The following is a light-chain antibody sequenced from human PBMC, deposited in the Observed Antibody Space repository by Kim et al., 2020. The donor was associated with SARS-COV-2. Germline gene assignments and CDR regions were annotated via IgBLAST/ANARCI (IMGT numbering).Light chain of an antibody. V-gene: IGLV3-27*01. CDR2: KDN. CDR1: VLAKKY. CDR3: YSAADNNLGV. Sequence: YELTQPSSVSVSPGQTARITCSGDVLAKKYARWFQQKPGQAPVLVIYKDNERPSGIPERFSGSSSGTTVTLTISGAQVEDEADYYCYSAADNNLGVFGGGTQLTVL. J-gene: IGLJ3*02.